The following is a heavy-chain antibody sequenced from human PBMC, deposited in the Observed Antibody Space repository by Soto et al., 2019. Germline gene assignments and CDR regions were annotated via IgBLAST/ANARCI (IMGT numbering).Heavy chain of an antibody. CDR1: GFSLSTSGVG. CDR2: IYWDDDK. Sequence: QITLKESGPTLVKPTQTLTLTCTFSGFSLSTSGVGVGWIRQPPGKALEWLALIYWDDDKRYSPSLKSRLTITQDTSKNQVVLTMTNMEPVDTATYYCAHTPRFYRGYRYGPFDYWGQGTLVTVSS. J-gene: IGHJ4*02. CDR3: AHTPRFYRGYRYGPFDY. V-gene: IGHV2-5*02. D-gene: IGHD5-18*01.